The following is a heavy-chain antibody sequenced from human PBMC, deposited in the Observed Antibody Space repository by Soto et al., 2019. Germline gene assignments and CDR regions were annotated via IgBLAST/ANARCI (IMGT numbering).Heavy chain of an antibody. D-gene: IGHD1-20*01. Sequence: GGSLRLSCAASVFTFSSYGMHWVRQAPGKGLEWVAVIWYDGSNKYYADSVKGRFTISRDNAKNTLYLQMNSLRAEDTAVYYCARDQEGYNWNYHYYYYMDVWGKGTTVTVSS. J-gene: IGHJ6*03. V-gene: IGHV3-33*01. CDR2: IWYDGSNK. CDR1: VFTFSSYG. CDR3: ARDQEGYNWNYHYYYYMDV.